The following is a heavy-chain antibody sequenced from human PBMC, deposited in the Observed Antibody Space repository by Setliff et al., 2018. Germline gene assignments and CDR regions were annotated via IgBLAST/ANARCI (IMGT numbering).Heavy chain of an antibody. V-gene: IGHV3-7*03. J-gene: IGHJ4*02. D-gene: IGHD5-12*01. CDR1: GFTFDIYS. CDR3: ARDSGVARIRKTAFDY. CDR2: IKRDGSEK. Sequence: GGSLRLSCAASGFTFDIYSMSWVRQAPGKGLEWVANIKRDGSEKYYVDSVKGRFTISRDNARNSLHLQMNNLRAEDTAVYYCARDSGVARIRKTAFDYWGQGTLVTVSS.